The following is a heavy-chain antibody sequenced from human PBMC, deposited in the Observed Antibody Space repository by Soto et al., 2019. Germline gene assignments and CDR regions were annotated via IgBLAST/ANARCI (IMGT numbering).Heavy chain of an antibody. Sequence: QLQLQESGPGLVKPSETLSLTCTVSGGSISSSSYYWGWIRQPPGKGLEWIGSIYYSGSTYYNPSLKSRVTISVDTSKNQFSLKLSSVTAADTAVYYCARLGGVYYYGSGSYSWGQGTLVTVSS. V-gene: IGHV4-39*01. D-gene: IGHD3-10*01. CDR2: IYYSGST. CDR3: ARLGGVYYYGSGSYS. CDR1: GGSISSSSYY. J-gene: IGHJ4*02.